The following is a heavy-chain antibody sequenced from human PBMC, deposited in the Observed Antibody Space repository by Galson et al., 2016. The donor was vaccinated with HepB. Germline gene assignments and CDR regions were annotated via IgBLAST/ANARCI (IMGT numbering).Heavy chain of an antibody. CDR3: ARDSVDDSSSEPSGMDV. CDR1: GGSITSGGYY. D-gene: IGHD6-13*01. V-gene: IGHV4-31*03. J-gene: IGHJ6*02. Sequence: TLSLTCSVSGGSITSGGYYWSWIRQHPGKGLDWIGYIYYSGNTYYNPSLKSRVTISIDTSKNQFSLKLSSVTAADTAVYYCARDSVDDSSSEPSGMDVWGQGTTVTVSS. CDR2: IYYSGNT.